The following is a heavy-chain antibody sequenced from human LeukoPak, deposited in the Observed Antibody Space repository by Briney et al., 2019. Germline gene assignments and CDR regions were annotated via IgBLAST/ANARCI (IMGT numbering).Heavy chain of an antibody. Sequence: SETLSLTCTVSGGSISSGGYYWSRIRQHPGKGLEWIGYIYYSGSTYYNPSLKSRVTISVDTSKNQFSLKLSSVTAADTAVYYCARHLSGGNDAFDIWGQGTMVTVSS. CDR1: GGSISSGGYY. J-gene: IGHJ3*02. V-gene: IGHV4-31*03. CDR3: ARHLSGGNDAFDI. D-gene: IGHD4-23*01. CDR2: IYYSGST.